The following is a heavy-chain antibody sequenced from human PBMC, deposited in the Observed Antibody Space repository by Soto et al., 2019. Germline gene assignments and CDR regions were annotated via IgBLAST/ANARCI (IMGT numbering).Heavy chain of an antibody. D-gene: IGHD3-3*01. Sequence: VEFLRLSYAASGFTFSSYSMNWVRQAPGKGVEWVSSISSSSSYIYYADSVKGRFTIYRDNAKNSLYLQMNSLRAEDTAVYYCSRSQITIFALVIATDVWGQRTGFTVAS. CDR1: GFTFSSYS. CDR2: ISSSSSYI. CDR3: SRSQITIFALVIATDV. V-gene: IGHV3-21*01. J-gene: IGHJ6*02.